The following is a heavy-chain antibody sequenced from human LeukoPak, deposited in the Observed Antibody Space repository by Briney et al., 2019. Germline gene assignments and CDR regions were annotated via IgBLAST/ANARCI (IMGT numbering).Heavy chain of an antibody. CDR2: ISSSGNTM. J-gene: IGHJ4*02. CDR1: GFTFSDYY. D-gene: IGHD6-6*01. CDR3: VRDSRVSLGYPDY. Sequence: GGSLRLSCAASGFTFSDYYMSWIRQAPGKGLEWVSYISSSGNTMYYADSVKGRFTISRDNAKNSLFLQMNSLRAEDTAVYYCVRDSRVSLGYPDYWGQGTLVTVSS. V-gene: IGHV3-11*01.